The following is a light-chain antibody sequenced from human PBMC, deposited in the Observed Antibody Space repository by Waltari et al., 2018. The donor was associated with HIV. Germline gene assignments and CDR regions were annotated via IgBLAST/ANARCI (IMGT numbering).Light chain of an antibody. V-gene: IGLV1-40*01. CDR3: QSYDITLSASVV. CDR2: GNK. Sequence: QSVLTQPPSVSGAPGHRVTISCTGRTSNIWADYDVHWYQQIPGTAPKLLISGNKNRPSGVPDRFSASKSGTSASLTITGLQAEDEADYFCQSYDITLSASVVFGGGTKLTVL. J-gene: IGLJ2*01. CDR1: TSNIWADYD.